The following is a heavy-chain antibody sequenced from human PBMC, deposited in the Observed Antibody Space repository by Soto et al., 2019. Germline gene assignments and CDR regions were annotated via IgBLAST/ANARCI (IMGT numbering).Heavy chain of an antibody. Sequence: TLSLTCPVSGVSISSGGYYGSWIRQHPGKGLEWIGYIYYSGSTYYNPSLKSRVTISVDTSKNQFSLKLSSVTAADTAVYYCARSPNRVNWFDPWGQGTLVTVYS. CDR2: IYYSGST. V-gene: IGHV4-31*03. CDR1: GVSISSGGYY. D-gene: IGHD3-10*01. J-gene: IGHJ5*02. CDR3: ARSPNRVNWFDP.